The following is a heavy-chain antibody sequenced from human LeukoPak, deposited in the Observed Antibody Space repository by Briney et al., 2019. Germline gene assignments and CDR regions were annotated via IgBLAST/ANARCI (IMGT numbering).Heavy chain of an antibody. V-gene: IGHV3-23*01. D-gene: IGHD2-21*02. Sequence: GGSLRLSCAASGFTFSTYAMSWVRQAPGRGLEWVSIIRGSSISTYYADSVKGRFTISRDNSKNTVYLQMNSLRAEDTAVYYCAKDVVVTAMGFDYWGQGTLVTVSS. J-gene: IGHJ4*02. CDR2: IRGSSIST. CDR1: GFTFSTYA. CDR3: AKDVVVTAMGFDY.